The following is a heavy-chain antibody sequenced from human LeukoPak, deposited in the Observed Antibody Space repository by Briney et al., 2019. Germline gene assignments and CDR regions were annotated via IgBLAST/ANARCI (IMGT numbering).Heavy chain of an antibody. CDR3: ARDYDSSGYYGF. CDR1: GGTFSSYA. V-gene: IGHV1-69*13. J-gene: IGHJ4*02. Sequence: ASVKVSCKASGGTFSSYAINWVRQAPGQGLEWMGGIIPIFGTGNYAQKFQGRVTITADESTSTAYMELSSLRSEDTAVYYCARDYDSSGYYGFWGQGTLVIVSS. D-gene: IGHD3-22*01. CDR2: IIPIFGTG.